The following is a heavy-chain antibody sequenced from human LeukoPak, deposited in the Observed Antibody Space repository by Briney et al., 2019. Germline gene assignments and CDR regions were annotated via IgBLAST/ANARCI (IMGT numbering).Heavy chain of an antibody. Sequence: QSGGSLRLSCAASGFTFSSYAMHWVRQAPGKGLEWVAVISYDGSSKYYADSVKGRFTISRDNSKNTLYLQMNSLRAEDTAVYYCARELSYSELRDYYYGMDVWGQGTTVTVSS. V-gene: IGHV3-30-3*01. CDR2: ISYDGSSK. D-gene: IGHD1-26*01. J-gene: IGHJ6*02. CDR3: ARELSYSELRDYYYGMDV. CDR1: GFTFSSYA.